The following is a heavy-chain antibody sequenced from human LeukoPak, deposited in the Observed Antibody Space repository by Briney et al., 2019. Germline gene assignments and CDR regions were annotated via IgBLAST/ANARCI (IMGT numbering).Heavy chain of an antibody. V-gene: IGHV1-46*01. J-gene: IGHJ3*02. D-gene: IGHD5-24*01. CDR1: GGTFSSYA. CDR3: ARIRDGYNDAYDI. CDR2: INPGGDNT. Sequence: GASVKVSCKASGGTFSSYAISWVRQAPGQGLEWMGLINPGGDNTDYAQNFQGRLTMTSDTSARTVYMELSSLRSEDTAVYYCARIRDGYNDAYDIWGQGTVVTVPS.